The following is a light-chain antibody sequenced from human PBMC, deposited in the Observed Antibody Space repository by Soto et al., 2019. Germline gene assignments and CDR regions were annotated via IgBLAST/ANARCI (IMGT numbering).Light chain of an antibody. J-gene: IGKJ5*01. Sequence: EIVMTQSPAIMSVSPGERATLSCRASQRVGSNLAWYQQKPGQAPRLLIYDTSTRATGIPARLSGSGSGTEFTLTISSLQSEDFAVYYCQQYNNWPRTFGQGTRLEIK. CDR3: QQYNNWPRT. V-gene: IGKV3-15*01. CDR1: QRVGSN. CDR2: DTS.